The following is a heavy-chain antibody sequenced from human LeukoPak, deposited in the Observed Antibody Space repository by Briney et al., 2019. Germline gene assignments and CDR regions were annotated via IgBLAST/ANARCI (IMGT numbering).Heavy chain of an antibody. D-gene: IGHD6-19*01. V-gene: IGHV4-59*08. CDR3: EVQWLVRGWFDP. CDR2: IYYSGST. J-gene: IGHJ5*02. CDR1: GGSISSYY. Sequence: SETLSLTCTVSGGSISSYYWSWIRQPPGKGLEWIGYIYYSGSTNYNPSLKSRVTISVDTPKNQFSLKLSSVTAADTAVYYCEVQWLVRGWFDPWGQGTLVTVSS.